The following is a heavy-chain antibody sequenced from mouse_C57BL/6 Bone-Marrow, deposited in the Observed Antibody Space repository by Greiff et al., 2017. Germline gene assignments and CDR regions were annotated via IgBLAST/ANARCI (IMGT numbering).Heavy chain of an antibody. J-gene: IGHJ1*03. CDR2: ISDGGSYT. CDR3: ARDFTTVVDWYFDV. V-gene: IGHV5-4*01. Sequence: EVKLVESGGGLVKPGGSLKLSCAASGFTFSSYAMSWVRQTPEKRLEWVATISDGGSYTYYPDNVKGRFTISRDTAKNNLYLQMSHLKSEDTAMYYCARDFTTVVDWYFDVWGTGTTVTVSS. D-gene: IGHD1-1*01. CDR1: GFTFSSYA.